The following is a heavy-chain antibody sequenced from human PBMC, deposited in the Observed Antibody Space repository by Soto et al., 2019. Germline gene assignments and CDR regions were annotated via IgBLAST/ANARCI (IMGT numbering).Heavy chain of an antibody. Sequence: QVQLVQSGAEVKKPGASVKVSCKASGYTFTSYDINWVRQATGQGLEYLGWMNPNSGNTGYVQKFPGRDTMTRDTSISTAYMELSSLRSEDSAVYFCARGIKYGAYSRWFDPWGQGTLVTVSS. J-gene: IGHJ5*02. CDR2: MNPNSGNT. CDR3: ARGIKYGAYSRWFDP. V-gene: IGHV1-8*01. CDR1: GYTFTSYD. D-gene: IGHD4-17*01.